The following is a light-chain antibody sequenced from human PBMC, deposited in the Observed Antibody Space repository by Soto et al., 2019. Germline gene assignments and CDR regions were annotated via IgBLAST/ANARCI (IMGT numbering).Light chain of an antibody. V-gene: IGLV2-14*01. CDR1: SSDVGRYNY. CDR2: GVT. CDR3: NSYAGTSYV. Sequence: QSVLTQPASVSGSPGQSITISCTVTSSDVGRYNYVSWYQQYPGKAPKLIIYGVTNRPSGVSNRFSGSKSGNTASLTISGLQAEDEADYYCNSYAGTSYVFGTGTKVTLL. J-gene: IGLJ1*01.